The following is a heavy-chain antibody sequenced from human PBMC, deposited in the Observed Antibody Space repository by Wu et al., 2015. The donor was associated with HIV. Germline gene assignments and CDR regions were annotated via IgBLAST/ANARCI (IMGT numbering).Heavy chain of an antibody. D-gene: IGHD5-12*01. CDR2: ISANNGDT. Sequence: QVQLVQSGAEVKKSGASLKVSCKASGYAFKTYGISWLRQAPGQGLEWMGWISANNGDTSYAQKFQGRVTVTTDTSTTTSYMELRSLKSDDTAIYYCAREGVDAFHPWGQGTLVTVSS. CDR1: GYAFKTYG. V-gene: IGHV1-18*01. J-gene: IGHJ5*02. CDR3: AREGVDAFHP.